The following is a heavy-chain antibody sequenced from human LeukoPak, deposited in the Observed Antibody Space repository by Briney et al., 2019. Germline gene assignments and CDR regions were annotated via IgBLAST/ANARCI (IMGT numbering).Heavy chain of an antibody. D-gene: IGHD5-18*01. J-gene: IGHJ4*02. CDR1: GGSINSYY. Sequence: PSETLSLTCTVSGGSINSYYWTWIRQPPGKGLEWIGYIYYSGSTYYNPSLKSRVTISVDTSKNQFSLKLSSVTAADTAVYYCARDRGYGFDYWGQGTLVTVSS. CDR2: IYYSGST. V-gene: IGHV4-59*12. CDR3: ARDRGYGFDY.